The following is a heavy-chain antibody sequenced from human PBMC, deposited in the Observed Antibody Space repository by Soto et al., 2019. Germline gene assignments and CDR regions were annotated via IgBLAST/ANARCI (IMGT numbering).Heavy chain of an antibody. Sequence: EVQLVESGGGLVQPGGSLRLSCAASGFRFGDYWMTWVRQAPGKGLEWVANIEEDGSAKNYVDSVKGRFTISRDNARNALYLQLNSLRVADTAFYCCERGIGWESALWCPGTHVTVSS. CDR1: GFRFGDYW. D-gene: IGHD6-19*01. CDR3: ERGIGWESAL. V-gene: IGHV3-7*05. J-gene: IGHJ4*02. CDR2: IEEDGSAK.